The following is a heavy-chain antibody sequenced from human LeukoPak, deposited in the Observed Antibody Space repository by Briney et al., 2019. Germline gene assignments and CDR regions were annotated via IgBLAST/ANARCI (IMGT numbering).Heavy chain of an antibody. CDR3: AKPPRRYCSSTSCVYWYFDL. CDR2: ISGSGGST. J-gene: IGHJ2*01. D-gene: IGHD2-2*01. CDR1: GFTFSSYA. Sequence: PGGSLRLSCAVSGFTFSSYAMSWVRQAPGKGLEWVSAISGSGGSTYYADSVKGRFTISRDNSKNTLYLQMNSLRAEDTAVYYCAKPPRRYCSSTSCVYWYFDLWGRGTLVTVSS. V-gene: IGHV3-23*01.